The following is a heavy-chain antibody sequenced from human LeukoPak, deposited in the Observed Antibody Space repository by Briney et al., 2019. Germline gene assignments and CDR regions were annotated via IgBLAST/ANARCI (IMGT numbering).Heavy chain of an antibody. CDR2: IYYSGST. CDR3: ARSNNNYDILAAIGT. CDR1: GGSFSGYY. D-gene: IGHD3-9*01. J-gene: IGHJ5*02. Sequence: SEALSLTCAVYGGSFSGYYWSWIRQPPGKGLEWIGSIYYSGSTYYNPSLKSRVTISVDTSKNQFSLKLSSVAAADTAVYYCARSNNNYDILAAIGTWGQGTLVTVSS. V-gene: IGHV4-34*01.